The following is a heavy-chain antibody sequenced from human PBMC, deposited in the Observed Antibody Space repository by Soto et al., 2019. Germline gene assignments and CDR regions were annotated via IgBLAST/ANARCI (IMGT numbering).Heavy chain of an antibody. CDR1: GFTFASYA. J-gene: IGHJ4*02. V-gene: IGHV3-23*01. CDR3: AKGLSIAAAGTFDY. CDR2: ISGSGGNT. D-gene: IGHD6-13*01. Sequence: GGSLRLSCAASGFTFASYAMSWVRQAPGKGLEWVSGISGSGGNTYNADSVKGRFTISRDNSKNTLYLDMISLRAEDTAVYYCAKGLSIAAAGTFDYWGQGTLVTVSS.